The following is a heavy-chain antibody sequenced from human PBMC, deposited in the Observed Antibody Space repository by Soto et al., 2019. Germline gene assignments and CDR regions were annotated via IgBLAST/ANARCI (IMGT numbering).Heavy chain of an antibody. D-gene: IGHD2-2*01. CDR2: ISAYNGNT. CDR1: GYTFTSYG. V-gene: IGHV1-18*01. Sequence: GASVKVSCKASGYTFTSYGISWVRQAPGEGLEWMGWISAYNGNTNYAQKLQGRVTMTTDTSTSTAYMELRSLRSDDTAVYYCAAETSVVPRAYLCYVLDVSGQGTTVIVSS. CDR3: AAETSVVPRAYLCYVLDV. J-gene: IGHJ6*01.